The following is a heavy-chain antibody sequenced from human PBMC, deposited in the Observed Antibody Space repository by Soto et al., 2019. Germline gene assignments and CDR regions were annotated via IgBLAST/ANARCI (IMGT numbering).Heavy chain of an antibody. J-gene: IGHJ4*02. Sequence: EVQLLESGGDFVQPGGSLRLSCTVSGFTFNNYVMTWVRQAPGRGLEWVSAIDPRGDTTNDADSVRGRFTISRDNSKNTLYLQMSSLRAEDTAVYYCAKGGYPGYCSGGSCPYYSDSWGQGTLVTVSS. CDR1: GFTFNNYV. CDR2: IDPRGDTT. D-gene: IGHD2-15*01. V-gene: IGHV3-23*01. CDR3: AKGGYPGYCSGGSCPYYSDS.